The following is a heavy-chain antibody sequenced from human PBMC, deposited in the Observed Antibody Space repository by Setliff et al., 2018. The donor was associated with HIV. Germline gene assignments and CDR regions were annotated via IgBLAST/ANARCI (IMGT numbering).Heavy chain of an antibody. CDR3: VRGSDWGSFRY. CDR1: GGSISSGSYY. J-gene: IGHJ4*02. V-gene: IGHV4-61*09. D-gene: IGHD3-16*02. Sequence: SETLSLTCTVSGGSISSGSYYWTWIRQPAGKVLEWIGHIYTSGINNYNPSLKSRVTISVDTSKNQFSLKLSSVTAADAAVYYCVRGSDWGSFRYWGQGPLVTVSS. CDR2: IYTSGIN.